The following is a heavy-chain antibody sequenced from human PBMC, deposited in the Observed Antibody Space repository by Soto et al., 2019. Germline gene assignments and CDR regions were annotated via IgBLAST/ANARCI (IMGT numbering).Heavy chain of an antibody. J-gene: IGHJ4*02. Sequence: EVQLVESGGGLVKPGGSLRLSCAASGFTFNKYSMNWVRQAPGKGLEWISSISGRSSYIHYADSVKGRFTISRDNAKDSLYLQMNSLTVEDTAVYYCARERDGYYWFDFWGQGTLVTVSS. V-gene: IGHV3-21*01. CDR2: ISGRSSYI. CDR3: ARERDGYYWFDF. D-gene: IGHD5-12*01. CDR1: GFTFNKYS.